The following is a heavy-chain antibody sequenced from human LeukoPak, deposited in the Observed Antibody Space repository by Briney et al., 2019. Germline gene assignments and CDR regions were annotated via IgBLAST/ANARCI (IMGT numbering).Heavy chain of an antibody. D-gene: IGHD6-13*01. CDR3: ARVGAARDFDY. Sequence: ASVKVSCKASGGTFSSYAISWVRQAPGQGLEWMGRISAYNGNTNYAQKLQGRVTMTTDTSTSTAYMELRSLRSDDTAVYYCARVGAARDFDYWGQGTLVTVSS. J-gene: IGHJ4*02. CDR2: ISAYNGNT. CDR1: GGTFSSYA. V-gene: IGHV1-18*01.